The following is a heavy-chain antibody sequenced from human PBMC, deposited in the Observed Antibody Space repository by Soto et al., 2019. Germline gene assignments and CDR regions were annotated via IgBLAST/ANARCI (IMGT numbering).Heavy chain of an antibody. V-gene: IGHV3-11*05. D-gene: IGHD3-10*02. CDR2: ISSSSDFT. J-gene: IGHJ5*02. Sequence: QVQLVESGGGLVKPGGSLRLSCAASGFTFSDYYMTWIRQAPGKGLEWLSYISSSSDFTYYAESVKGRFTISRDNAKKSLYLQMNSLRAEDTAVYYCARALAVRGVTENWFDPWGQGILVTVSS. CDR3: ARALAVRGVTENWFDP. CDR1: GFTFSDYY.